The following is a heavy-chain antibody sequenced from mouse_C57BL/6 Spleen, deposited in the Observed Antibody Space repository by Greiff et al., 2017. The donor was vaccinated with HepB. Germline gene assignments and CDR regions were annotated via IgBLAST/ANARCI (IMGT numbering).Heavy chain of an antibody. D-gene: IGHD4-1*01. CDR2: IYPGDGDT. J-gene: IGHJ3*01. CDR3: ARGELTGTWGFAY. Sequence: QVQLQQSGPELVKPGASVKISCKASGYAFSSSWMNWVKQRPGKGLEWIGRIYPGDGDTNYNGKFKGKATLTADKSSSKAYMQLSSLTSEDSAVYFCARGELTGTWGFAYWGQGTLVTVSA. CDR1: GYAFSSSW. V-gene: IGHV1-82*01.